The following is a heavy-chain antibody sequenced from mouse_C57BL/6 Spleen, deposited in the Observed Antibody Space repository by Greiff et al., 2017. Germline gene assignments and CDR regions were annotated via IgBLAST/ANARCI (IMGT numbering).Heavy chain of an antibody. CDR3: ARGGLYYDSAWFAY. D-gene: IGHD2-4*01. Sequence: QVQLQQPGAELVRPGSSVKLSCKASGYTFTSYWMHWVKQRPIQGLEWIGNIDPSDSETHYNQKFKDKATLTVDKSSSTAYMQLSSLTSEDSAVYYCARGGLYYDSAWFAYWGQGTLVTVSA. CDR1: GYTFTSYW. J-gene: IGHJ3*01. V-gene: IGHV1-52*01. CDR2: IDPSDSET.